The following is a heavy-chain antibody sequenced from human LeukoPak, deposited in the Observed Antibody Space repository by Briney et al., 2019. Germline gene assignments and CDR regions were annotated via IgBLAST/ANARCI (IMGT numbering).Heavy chain of an antibody. Sequence: GESLKISCKGSGHSFTSYWIGWVRQMPGKGLEWMGIIYPGDSDTRYSPSFQGQVTISADKSISTAYLQWSSLKASDTAMYYCARLPTVTTYYYGMDVWGQGTTVTVSS. D-gene: IGHD4-11*01. CDR2: IYPGDSDT. CDR3: ARLPTVTTYYYGMDV. CDR1: GHSFTSYW. V-gene: IGHV5-51*01. J-gene: IGHJ6*02.